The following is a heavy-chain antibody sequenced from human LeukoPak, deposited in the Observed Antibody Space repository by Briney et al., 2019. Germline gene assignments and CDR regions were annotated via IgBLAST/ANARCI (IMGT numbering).Heavy chain of an antibody. CDR1: GGSISSYY. J-gene: IGHJ4*02. V-gene: IGHV4-59*08. D-gene: IGHD4-23*01. CDR2: IYYSGST. Sequence: SETLSLTCTVSGGSISSYYWSWIRQPPGKGLEWIGYIYYSGSTNYNLSLKSRVTISVDTSKNQFSLKLSSVTAADTAVYYCARQWYGGNSGIDYWGQGTLVTVSS. CDR3: ARQWYGGNSGIDY.